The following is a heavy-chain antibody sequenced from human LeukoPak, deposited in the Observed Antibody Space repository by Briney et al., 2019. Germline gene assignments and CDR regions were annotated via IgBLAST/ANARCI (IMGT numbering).Heavy chain of an antibody. D-gene: IGHD3-22*01. CDR3: ARVSRASSGYHFDY. Sequence: ASVKVSCKASGYTFTSYDINWVRQATGQGLEWMGWMNPNSGNTGYAQKFQGRVTMTRNTSISTAYMELSSLRSEDTAVYYCARVSRASSGYHFDYWGQGTLVTVSS. CDR2: MNPNSGNT. J-gene: IGHJ4*02. CDR1: GYTFTSYD. V-gene: IGHV1-8*01.